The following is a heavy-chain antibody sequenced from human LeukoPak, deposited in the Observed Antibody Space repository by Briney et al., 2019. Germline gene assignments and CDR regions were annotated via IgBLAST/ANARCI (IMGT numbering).Heavy chain of an antibody. CDR2: ISAYNGNT. Sequence: VASVKVSCKASGYTFTSYGISWVRQAPGQGLEWMGWISAYNGNTNYAQKLQGRVTMTTDTSTSTAYMELRSLRSDDTAVYYCARDQFLSYYYRSGFAFDIWGQGTMVTVSS. CDR1: GYTFTSYG. J-gene: IGHJ3*02. V-gene: IGHV1-18*01. D-gene: IGHD3-10*01. CDR3: ARDQFLSYYYRSGFAFDI.